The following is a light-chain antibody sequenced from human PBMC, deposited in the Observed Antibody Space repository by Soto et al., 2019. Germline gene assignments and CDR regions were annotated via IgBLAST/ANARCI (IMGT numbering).Light chain of an antibody. CDR2: ATS. Sequence: EIVLTQSPGTLSLSPGERATLSCRASQSVISTYFAWYQHKPGQAPRLLIYATSTRATGVPDRFSGSGSGTEFALTISSLQSDDFAVYYCQQFNNWPPVTFGGGTRVEIK. CDR3: QQFNNWPPVT. CDR1: QSVISTY. J-gene: IGKJ4*01. V-gene: IGKV3D-15*01.